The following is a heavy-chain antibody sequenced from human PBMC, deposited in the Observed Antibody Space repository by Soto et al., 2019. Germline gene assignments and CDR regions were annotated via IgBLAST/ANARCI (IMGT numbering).Heavy chain of an antibody. V-gene: IGHV1-69*12. CDR2: IIPIFGTA. Sequence: QVQLVQSGAEVKKPESSVKVSCKASGGTFSSYAISWVRQAPGQGLEWMGGIIPIFGTANYAQKFQGRVTITADESTSTAYRELSSLRSEDTAVYYCARVGASSWSHNWFDPWGQGTLVTVSS. J-gene: IGHJ5*02. CDR3: ARVGASSWSHNWFDP. D-gene: IGHD6-13*01. CDR1: GGTFSSYA.